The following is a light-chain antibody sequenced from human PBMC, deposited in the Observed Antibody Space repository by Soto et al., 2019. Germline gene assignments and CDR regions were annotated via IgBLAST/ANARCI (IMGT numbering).Light chain of an antibody. CDR2: DAF. CDR1: QSVSNS. Sequence: EIVLTQSPATLSLSPWDRSTPSGRASQSVSNSLAWYQHKPGQAPRLLIYDAFNRATGIPARFSGSGSGTDFTLTISSLEPEDFAVYYCQQRSNWPLTFGGGTKVDNK. J-gene: IGKJ4*01. CDR3: QQRSNWPLT. V-gene: IGKV3-11*01.